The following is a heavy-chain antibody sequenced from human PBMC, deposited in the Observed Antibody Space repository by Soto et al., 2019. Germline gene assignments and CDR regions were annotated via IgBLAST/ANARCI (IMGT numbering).Heavy chain of an antibody. D-gene: IGHD5-18*01. J-gene: IGHJ5*02. CDR3: ARMESFGSLNWFDP. CDR2: MNPGSGDT. Sequence: ASVKVSCKASGYTFTNNDVSWVRQATGQGLEWMGWMNPGSGDTGYAQKFQGRVTMTRDVSIATAYMELNSLTSEDTAIYYCARMESFGSLNWFDPWGQGTLVTVSS. CDR1: GYTFTNND. V-gene: IGHV1-8*02.